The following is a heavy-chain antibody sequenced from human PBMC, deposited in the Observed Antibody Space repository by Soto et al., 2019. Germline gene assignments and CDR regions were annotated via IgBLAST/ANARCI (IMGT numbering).Heavy chain of an antibody. CDR2: INADNGNT. J-gene: IGHJ4*02. CDR1: GYTFTTYA. CDR3: VREVDY. Sequence: ASVKVSCKASGYTFTTYAMHWVRQAPGQRLEWMGWINADNGNTKYAQNLRDRVSMTTDTSTTTAYMELRSLRSDDTAVYYCVREVDYWGQGTLVTVSS. V-gene: IGHV1-3*01.